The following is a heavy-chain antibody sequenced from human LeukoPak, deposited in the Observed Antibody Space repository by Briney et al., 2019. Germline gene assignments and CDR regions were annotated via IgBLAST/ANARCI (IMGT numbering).Heavy chain of an antibody. V-gene: IGHV3-74*01. CDR2: INNDGSTI. J-gene: IGHJ4*02. Sequence: GSLRLSCAASGFTFGKYWMHWVRQVPGEGLVWVSRINNDGSTITYADSVKGRFTISRDNAKNKVYLQMSSLRAEDTAVYYCARGDYGDYFDYWGQGTLIIVSS. D-gene: IGHD4-17*01. CDR3: ARGDYGDYFDY. CDR1: GFTFGKYW.